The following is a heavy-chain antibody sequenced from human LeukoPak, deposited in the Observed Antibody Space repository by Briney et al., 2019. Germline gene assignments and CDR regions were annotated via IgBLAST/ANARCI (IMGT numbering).Heavy chain of an antibody. CDR2: IWSDGSNK. CDR3: ARASGPFDY. J-gene: IGHJ4*02. D-gene: IGHD6-19*01. V-gene: IGHV3-33*01. CDR1: GFTFSIYG. Sequence: GSLSLSCAASGFTFSIYGIHWVRPAPGRGLEWVAVIWSDGSNKYYADSVKGRFTISRDNSKNTLYLLMNSLRAEDTAVYYCARASGPFDYWGQGTLVTVSS.